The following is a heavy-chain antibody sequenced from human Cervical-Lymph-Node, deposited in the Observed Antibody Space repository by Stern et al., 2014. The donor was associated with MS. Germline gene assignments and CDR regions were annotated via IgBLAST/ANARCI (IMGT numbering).Heavy chain of an antibody. CDR2: IYWDDDK. D-gene: IGHD2-21*01. CDR1: GFSLSTSGVG. J-gene: IGHJ3*02. V-gene: IGHV2-5*02. CDR3: ARLTLRDAFDI. Sequence: QITLKESGPTLVKPTQTLTLTCTFSGFSLSTSGVGVGWIRPPPGKALAWLALIYWDDDKRYSPSLKSRLTITKDTSKNQVVLTMTNMDPVDTATYYCARLTLRDAFDIWGQGTMVTVSS.